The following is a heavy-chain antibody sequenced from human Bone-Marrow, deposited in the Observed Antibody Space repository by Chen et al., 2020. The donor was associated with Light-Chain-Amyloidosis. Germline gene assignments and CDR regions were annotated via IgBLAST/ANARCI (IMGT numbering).Heavy chain of an antibody. D-gene: IGHD3-10*01. Sequence: QVQLVQSGAEVNKPGASVKVSCKASGYTFTSHDINWVRQATGQGLEWMGWMNPNSGNTGYAQKFQGRVTMTRNTSISTAYMELSSLRSEDTAVYYCARGSYGSGSYYHYYYYGMDVWGQGTTVTVSS. CDR2: MNPNSGNT. V-gene: IGHV1-8*01. CDR1: GYTFTSHD. CDR3: ARGSYGSGSYYHYYYYGMDV. J-gene: IGHJ6*02.